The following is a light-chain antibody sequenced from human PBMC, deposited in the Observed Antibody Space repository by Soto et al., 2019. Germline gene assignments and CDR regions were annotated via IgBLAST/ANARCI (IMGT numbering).Light chain of an antibody. J-gene: IGKJ5*01. Sequence: EIVLTQSPGTLSLSPGERATLSCRASQSVSSSYLAWYQQKPGQAPRLLIYGASSRATGIPDRFSGSGSGTDFTLTISRLEPEDFAMYYCQQYATTPITFGQGTRLDNK. CDR1: QSVSSSY. CDR2: GAS. CDR3: QQYATTPIT. V-gene: IGKV3-20*01.